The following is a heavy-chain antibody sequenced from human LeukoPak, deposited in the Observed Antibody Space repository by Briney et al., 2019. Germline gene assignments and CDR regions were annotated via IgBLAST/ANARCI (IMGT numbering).Heavy chain of an antibody. CDR2: IRYDGSNK. J-gene: IGHJ3*02. V-gene: IGHV3-30*02. CDR3: AREFGRIGAFDI. Sequence: PGGSLRLSCAASGFTFSSYGMHWVRQAPGKGLEWVSFIRYDGSNKFYADSVKGRFTISRDNSKNTLYLQMNSLRAEDTAVYYCAREFGRIGAFDIWGQGTMVTVSS. CDR1: GFTFSSYG. D-gene: IGHD2/OR15-2a*01.